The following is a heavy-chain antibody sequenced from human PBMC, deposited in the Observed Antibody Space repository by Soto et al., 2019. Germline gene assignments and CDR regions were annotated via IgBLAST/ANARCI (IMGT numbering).Heavy chain of an antibody. V-gene: IGHV1-69*01. CDR3: AREVGYGDFSAALLD. Sequence: QLMQSGAEVKKPGSSVKVSCKASGGTFSSHSINWVRQAPGQGLEWMGGVISLFGTANYAHNFKGRVTITADQSTSTAYMELNSLRSDDTAVYYCAREVGYGDFSAALLDWGQGTLVTVSS. D-gene: IGHD4-17*01. J-gene: IGHJ4*02. CDR2: VISLFGTA. CDR1: GGTFSSHS.